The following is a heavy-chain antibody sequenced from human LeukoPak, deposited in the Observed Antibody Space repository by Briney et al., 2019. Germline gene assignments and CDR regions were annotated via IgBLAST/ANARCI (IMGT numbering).Heavy chain of an antibody. CDR1: GFSFSSHG. V-gene: IGHV3-23*01. CDR2: ISGSGGST. Sequence: PGGSLRLSCAASGFSFSSHGMHWVRQAPGKGLEWVSAISGSGGSTYYADSVKGRFTISRDNSKNTLYLQMNSLRAEDTAVYYCAKGGYSYAVNWWGQGTLVTVSS. D-gene: IGHD5-18*01. CDR3: AKGGYSYAVNW. J-gene: IGHJ4*02.